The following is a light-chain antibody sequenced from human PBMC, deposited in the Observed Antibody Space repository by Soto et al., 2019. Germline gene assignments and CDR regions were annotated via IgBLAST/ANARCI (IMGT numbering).Light chain of an antibody. Sequence: QSVLTQPASVSGSPGQSITISCTGTSSDIGGYNYVSWYQQHPGKAPRLIISDVGKRPSGVSNRFSGSKSGNTASLTISGLQAEDEADYYCSSYRNNNTLYVLGTGTKVTVL. J-gene: IGLJ1*01. CDR3: SSYRNNNTLYV. CDR1: SSDIGGYNY. V-gene: IGLV2-14*01. CDR2: DVG.